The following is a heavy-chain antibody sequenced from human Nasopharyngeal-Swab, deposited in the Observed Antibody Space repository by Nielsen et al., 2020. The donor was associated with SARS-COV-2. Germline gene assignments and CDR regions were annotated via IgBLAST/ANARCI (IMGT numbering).Heavy chain of an antibody. CDR3: AKDSAFRVGATSYFDY. J-gene: IGHJ4*02. D-gene: IGHD1-26*01. V-gene: IGHV3-23*01. CDR1: GFTFSSYA. Sequence: GESLKISCAASGFTFSSYAMSWVRQAPGKGLEWVSAISGSGGSTYYADSVKGRFTISRDNSKNTLYLQMNSLRAEDTAVYYCAKDSAFRVGATSYFDYWGQGTLVTVSS. CDR2: ISGSGGST.